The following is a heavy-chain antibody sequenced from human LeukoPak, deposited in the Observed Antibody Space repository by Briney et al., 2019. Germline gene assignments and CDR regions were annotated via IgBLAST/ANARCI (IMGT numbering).Heavy chain of an antibody. V-gene: IGHV4-59*01. CDR1: GGSISSYY. CDR2: IYYSGST. Sequence: SETLSLTCTVSGGSISSYYWSWIWQPPGKGLEWIGYIYYSGSTNYNPSLKSRVTISVDTSKNQFSLKLSSVTAADTAVYYCARAVRYYYDSSGYYQYYFDYWGQGTLVTVSS. CDR3: ARAVRYYYDSSGYYQYYFDY. J-gene: IGHJ4*02. D-gene: IGHD3-22*01.